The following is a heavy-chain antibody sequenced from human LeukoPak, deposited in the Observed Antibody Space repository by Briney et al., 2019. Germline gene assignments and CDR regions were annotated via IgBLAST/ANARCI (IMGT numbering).Heavy chain of an antibody. V-gene: IGHV4-34*01. J-gene: IGHJ6*02. CDR3: ARRELTYYYYGMDV. CDR2: IHHSGKT. D-gene: IGHD1-26*01. CDR1: GGSFSDYD. Sequence: SETLSLTCAVYGGSFSDYDWTWIRQTPGRGLEWIGEIHHSGKTNYNPSLQSRVTISVDTSKNQFSLKLSSVTAADTAVYYCARRELTYYYYGMDVWGQGTTVTVSS.